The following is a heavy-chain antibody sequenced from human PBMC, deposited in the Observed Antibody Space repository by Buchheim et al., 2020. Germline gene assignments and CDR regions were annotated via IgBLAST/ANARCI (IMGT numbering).Heavy chain of an antibody. CDR1: GGSISSYY. Sequence: QVQLQESGPGLVKPSETLSLTCSVSGGSISSYYWNWIRQPPGRGLEWIGYSYYTGNTTYKPSLKSKVTISVDTSKNQFSLKLTSVTAADTAVYYCARVIGSRGWTDFWGQGTL. J-gene: IGHJ4*02. CDR2: SYYTGNT. D-gene: IGHD6-19*01. V-gene: IGHV4-59*01. CDR3: ARVIGSRGWTDF.